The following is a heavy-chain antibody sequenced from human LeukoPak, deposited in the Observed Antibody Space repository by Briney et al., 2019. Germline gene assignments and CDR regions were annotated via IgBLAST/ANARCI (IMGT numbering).Heavy chain of an antibody. Sequence: ASVKVSYKASGYTFTSYGLSWVRQAPGQGLEWMGWISTYNDNTHYAQKFQGRVTMTTDTSTNTAYMELRSLRSDDTAVYYCAREMAVAGSGVIDSWGQGTLVTVSS. CDR3: AREMAVAGSGVIDS. CDR1: GYTFTSYG. CDR2: ISTYNDNT. J-gene: IGHJ4*02. V-gene: IGHV1-18*01. D-gene: IGHD6-19*01.